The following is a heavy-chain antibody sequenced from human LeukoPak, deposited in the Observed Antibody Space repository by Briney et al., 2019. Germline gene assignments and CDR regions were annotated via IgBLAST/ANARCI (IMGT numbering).Heavy chain of an antibody. J-gene: IGHJ4*02. Sequence: PSETLPLTRTVSGGSIRSYYWSWIRQPPGKGLEWIGYIYFSGRTSYNPSLKSRVTISVDRSKNQFSLKLSSVAAADTAVYYCARSYDTNFDYWGQVTLVPVSS. CDR3: ARSYDTNFDY. CDR2: IYFSGRT. CDR1: GGSIRSYY. V-gene: IGHV4-59*01. D-gene: IGHD3-3*01.